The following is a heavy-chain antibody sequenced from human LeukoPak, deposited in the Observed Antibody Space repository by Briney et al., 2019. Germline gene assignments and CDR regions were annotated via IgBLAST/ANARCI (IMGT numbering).Heavy chain of an antibody. Sequence: SVKVSCKASGYSFTSHYMHWVRQAPGQGLEWMGGIIPIFGTANYAQKFQGRVTITADESTSTAYMELSSLRSEDTAVYYCARAPPRTHYYDSSGYPYYMDVWGKGTTVTISS. CDR3: ARAPPRTHYYDSSGYPYYMDV. D-gene: IGHD3-22*01. J-gene: IGHJ6*03. CDR1: GYSFTSHY. V-gene: IGHV1-69*13. CDR2: IIPIFGTA.